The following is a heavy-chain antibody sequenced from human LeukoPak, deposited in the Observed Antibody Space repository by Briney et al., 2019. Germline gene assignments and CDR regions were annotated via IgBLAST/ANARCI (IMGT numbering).Heavy chain of an antibody. D-gene: IGHD2-15*01. J-gene: IGHJ6*03. CDR3: ARGRRIVVVLGATRAHRDYYMDV. CDR1: GGSISSYY. Sequence: SETLSLTCTVSGGSISSYYWSWLRQPPGKGLEWIGFIFYSGTTNYNPSLKSRVTISLDTSKNQFSLKLSSVTAADTAVYYCARGRRIVVVLGATRAHRDYYMDVWGKGTTVTVSS. CDR2: IFYSGTT. V-gene: IGHV4-59*12.